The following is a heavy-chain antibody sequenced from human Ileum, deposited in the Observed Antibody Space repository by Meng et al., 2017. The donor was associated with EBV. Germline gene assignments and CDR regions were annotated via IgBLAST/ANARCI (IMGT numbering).Heavy chain of an antibody. D-gene: IGHD6-19*01. CDR3: AKDRGSSGTIYYFDF. Sequence: DVQLLESGVGLVHLGGSLPLSCAAFGFTFLNYAMNWVRQVPGKGLEWVSAISSSGSGTYYADSVKGRFTISRDNSNNTVSLHMNSLRADDTAIYYCAKDRGSSGTIYYFDFWGQGTLVTVSS. V-gene: IGHV3-23*01. CDR2: ISSSGSGT. CDR1: GFTFLNYA. J-gene: IGHJ4*02.